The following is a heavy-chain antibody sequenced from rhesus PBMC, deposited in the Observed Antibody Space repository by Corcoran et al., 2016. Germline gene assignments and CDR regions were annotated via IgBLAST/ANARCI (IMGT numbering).Heavy chain of an antibody. CDR3: AIRGYSGPYYFDY. D-gene: IGHD5-42*01. Sequence: QVQLQESGPGLVKPSETLSLTCAVSGGSISDDYYWSWIRQPSGKGLEWIGYIYGSDGGTNYNPSLKNLMTITIDPSKNQFSLKLSSVTAADTAVYYCAIRGYSGPYYFDYWGQGVLVTVSS. CDR1: GGSISDDYY. CDR2: IYGSDGGT. J-gene: IGHJ4*01. V-gene: IGHV4-106*01.